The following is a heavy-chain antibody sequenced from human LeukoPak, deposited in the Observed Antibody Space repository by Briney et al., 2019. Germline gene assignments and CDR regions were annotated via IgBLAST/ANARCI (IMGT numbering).Heavy chain of an antibody. CDR2: TYYRSKWFF. CDR1: GDSVSSKDAA. Sequence: SQTLSLTCAISGDSVSSKDAAWNWIRQSPSRGLEWLGRTYYRSKWFFQYEVSVKSRVTINPDTSKNQFSLQVDSMTPDDTAVYYCARANEVAGSFDFWGQGTLVTVSS. V-gene: IGHV6-1*01. D-gene: IGHD6-19*01. J-gene: IGHJ4*02. CDR3: ARANEVAGSFDF.